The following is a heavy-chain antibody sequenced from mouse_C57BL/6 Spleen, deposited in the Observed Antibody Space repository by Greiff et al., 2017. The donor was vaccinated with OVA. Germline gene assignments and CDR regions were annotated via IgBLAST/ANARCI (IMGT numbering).Heavy chain of an antibody. CDR2: IDPSDSYT. Sequence: QVQLQQPGAELVKPGASVKLSCKASGYTFTSYWMPWVKQRPGQGLEWIGEIDPSDSYTNYNQKFKSKATLTVDKSSSTAYMQLSSLTSEDSAVYYCARSLYSNYVDYAMDYWGQGTSVTVSS. J-gene: IGHJ4*01. V-gene: IGHV1-50*01. CDR3: ARSLYSNYVDYAMDY. CDR1: GYTFTSYW. D-gene: IGHD2-5*01.